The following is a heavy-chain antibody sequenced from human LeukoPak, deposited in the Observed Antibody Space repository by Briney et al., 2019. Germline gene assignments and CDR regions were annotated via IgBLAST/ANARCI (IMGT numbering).Heavy chain of an antibody. J-gene: IGHJ4*02. D-gene: IGHD4-23*01. Sequence: PGGSLRLSCAASGFTFSSYEVNWVRQAPGKGLEWVSFIGYEGVHKYYADSVKGRFTISKDNSKATLYLQMNSLRPEDTAVYYCAKDLHGGYSSDYWGQGTLVTVFS. V-gene: IGHV3-30*02. CDR2: IGYEGVHK. CDR3: AKDLHGGYSSDY. CDR1: GFTFSSYE.